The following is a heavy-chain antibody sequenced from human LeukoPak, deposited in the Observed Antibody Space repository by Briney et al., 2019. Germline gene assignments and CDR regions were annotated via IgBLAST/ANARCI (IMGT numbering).Heavy chain of an antibody. D-gene: IGHD2-21*02. CDR1: GYTFTSYA. V-gene: IGHV7-4-1*02. CDR2: INTNTGNP. J-gene: IGHJ4*02. Sequence: ASVKVSCKASGYTFTSYAMNWARQAPGQGLEWMGWINTNTGNPTYAQGFTGRFVFSLDTSVSTAYLQTSSLKAEDTAVYYCARVVGCGGDCYSGISDYWGQGTLVTVSS. CDR3: ARVVGCGGDCYSGISDY.